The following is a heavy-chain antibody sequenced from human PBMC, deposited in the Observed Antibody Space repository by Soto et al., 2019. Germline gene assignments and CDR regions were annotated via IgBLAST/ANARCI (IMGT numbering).Heavy chain of an antibody. CDR3: AKGRGGSGSLTPRVDF. V-gene: IGHV3-23*01. D-gene: IGHD3-10*01. J-gene: IGHJ4*02. CDR1: GFTFNNYA. CDR2: ISGGGDTT. Sequence: EVQLLDSGGGLVQPGGSLRLSCAASGFTFNNYAMTWVRQAPGKGLEWVSAISGGGDTTSYADSVKGRFTVSRDGSKNTLHLQMSSLRAEDTALYYCAKGRGGSGSLTPRVDFWVQGTLVTVSS.